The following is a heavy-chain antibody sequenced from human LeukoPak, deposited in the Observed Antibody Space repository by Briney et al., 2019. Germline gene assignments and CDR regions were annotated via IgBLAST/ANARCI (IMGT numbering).Heavy chain of an antibody. CDR2: SKSQTDGGTT. J-gene: IGHJ4*02. Sequence: GGSLRLSCAASGLTFTNAWMSWVGQAPGKGLEWIGRSKSQTDGGTTDYATPVKGRFTISRDDSKNTVYLQMNSLKTEDTAVYYCSTLSYVGGYWGQGTLVTVSS. CDR1: GLTFTNAW. CDR3: STLSYVGGY. V-gene: IGHV3-15*01. D-gene: IGHD3-10*02.